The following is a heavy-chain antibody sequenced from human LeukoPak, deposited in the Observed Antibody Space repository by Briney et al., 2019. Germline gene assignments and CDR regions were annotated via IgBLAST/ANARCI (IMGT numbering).Heavy chain of an antibody. D-gene: IGHD5-18*01. CDR2: ISSSSSYI. CDR1: GFTFSSYS. V-gene: IGHV3-21*01. J-gene: IGHJ4*02. Sequence: GGSLRLSCAASGFTFSSYSMNWVRQAPGKGLEWVSSISSSSSYIYYADSVKGRFTISRDNAKNSLYLQMNSLRAEDTAVYYCARMGIQLWTRVDYWGQGTLVTVSS. CDR3: ARMGIQLWTRVDY.